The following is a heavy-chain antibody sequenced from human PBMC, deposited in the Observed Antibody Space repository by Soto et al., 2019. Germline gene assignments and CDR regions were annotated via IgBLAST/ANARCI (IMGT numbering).Heavy chain of an antibody. CDR2: FDPEDGET. Sequence: ASVKVSCKVSGYTLTELSMHWVRQAPGKGREWMGGFDPEDGETIYAQKFQGRVTMTEDTSTDTAYMELSSLRSEDTAVYYCATGDYDFWSGHPRYAFDIWGQGTMVTVSS. CDR3: ATGDYDFWSGHPRYAFDI. D-gene: IGHD3-3*01. V-gene: IGHV1-24*01. CDR1: GYTLTELS. J-gene: IGHJ3*02.